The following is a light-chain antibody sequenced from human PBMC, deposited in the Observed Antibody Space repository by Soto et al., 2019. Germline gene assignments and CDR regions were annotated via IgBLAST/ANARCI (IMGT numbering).Light chain of an antibody. J-gene: IGKJ5*01. CDR2: GAS. V-gene: IGKV3-11*01. CDR3: QQRYNWPIT. CDR1: QSVSSN. Sequence: EIVMTQSPATLSVSPGERATLSCRASQSVSSNLAWYQQKPGQAPRLLIYGASNRATGIPARFSGSGSGTDFTLTISSLEPEDFSVYYCQQRYNWPITFGQGTRLEI.